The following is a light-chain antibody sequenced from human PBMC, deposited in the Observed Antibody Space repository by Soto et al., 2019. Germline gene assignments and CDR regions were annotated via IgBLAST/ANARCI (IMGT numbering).Light chain of an antibody. J-gene: IGKJ2*03. CDR1: QGIATA. V-gene: IGKV1D-13*01. Sequence: IQLTQSPSSLSAAVGDRVTITCRASQGIATALVWYQQKPGKAPEFLIFDASILGPGVPSRFSGSGSETDLTLTMICLQPEDFATYSCQQFHHYPYSFGQGTKVKI. CDR2: DAS. CDR3: QQFHHYPYS.